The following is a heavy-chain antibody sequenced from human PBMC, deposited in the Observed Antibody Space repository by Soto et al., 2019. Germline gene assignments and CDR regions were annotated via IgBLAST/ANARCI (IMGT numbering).Heavy chain of an antibody. D-gene: IGHD4-17*01. Sequence: QLQLQESGPGLVKPSETLSLACTVSGGSISSSSYYWGWIRQPPGKGLEWIGSIYYSGSTYYNPSLKSRVTISVDTSKNQSSLKLSSVTAADTAVYACTKGGDYLFDYWGQGTLVTVSS. CDR2: IYYSGST. CDR3: TKGGDYLFDY. V-gene: IGHV4-39*01. J-gene: IGHJ4*02. CDR1: GGSISSSSYY.